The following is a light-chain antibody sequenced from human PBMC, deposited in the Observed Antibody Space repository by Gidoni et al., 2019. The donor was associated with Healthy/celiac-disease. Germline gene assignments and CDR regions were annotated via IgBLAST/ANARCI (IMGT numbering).Light chain of an antibody. V-gene: IGKV1-33*01. CDR1: QDISNY. Sequence: IQMTQSPSSLSASVGDRVTITCQASQDISNYLNWYQQKPGKAPKLLIYDASNLETGVPSRVSGSGSGTEFTFTISSLQTEDIATYYCQQYDNPTWTFGQGTKVEIK. CDR2: DAS. CDR3: QQYDNPTWT. J-gene: IGKJ1*01.